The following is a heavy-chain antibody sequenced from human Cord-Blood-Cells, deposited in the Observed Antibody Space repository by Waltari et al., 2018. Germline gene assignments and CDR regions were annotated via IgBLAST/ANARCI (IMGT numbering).Heavy chain of an antibody. D-gene: IGHD7-27*01. CDR1: GGSFSGYY. V-gene: IGHV4-34*01. CDR2: INHSGST. CDR3: ARHAGDRDAFDI. Sequence: QVQLQQWGAGLLKPSETLSLTCAVYGGSFSGYYWSWIRQPPWKGLEWIGEINHSGSTNYNPSLKSRVTISVDTSKNQFSLKLSSVTAADTAVYYCARHAGDRDAFDIWGQGTMVTVSS. J-gene: IGHJ3*02.